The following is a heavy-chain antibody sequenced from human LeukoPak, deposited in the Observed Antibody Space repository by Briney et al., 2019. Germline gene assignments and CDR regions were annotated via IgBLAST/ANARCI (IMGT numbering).Heavy chain of an antibody. D-gene: IGHD3-10*01. Sequence: ASVKVSCKASGYTFTGYYMHWVRQAPGQGLEWMGWINPNSGGTNYAQKFQGRVTMTRDTSISTAYMELSRLRSDDTAVYYCARHTYYYGSGSSYYYYYGMDVWGQGTTVTVYS. J-gene: IGHJ6*02. V-gene: IGHV1-2*02. CDR3: ARHTYYYGSGSSYYYYYGMDV. CDR1: GYTFTGYY. CDR2: INPNSGGT.